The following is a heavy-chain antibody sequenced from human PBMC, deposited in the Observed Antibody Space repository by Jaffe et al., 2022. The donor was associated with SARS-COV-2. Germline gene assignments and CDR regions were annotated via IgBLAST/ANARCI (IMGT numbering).Heavy chain of an antibody. CDR3: ARDPGTVYYYFDS. D-gene: IGHD2-8*01. CDR2: IWYDGSKT. CDR1: GFSFSSYG. J-gene: IGHJ4*02. V-gene: IGHV3-33*01. Sequence: QVQLVESGGGVVQPGRSLRLSCAASGFSFSSYGMQWLRQAPGKGLEWVAAIWYDGSKTYYADSVKGRFTISRDDSKNTLYLEMNSLRADDTAVYYCARDPGTVYYYFDSWGQGTLVTVSS.